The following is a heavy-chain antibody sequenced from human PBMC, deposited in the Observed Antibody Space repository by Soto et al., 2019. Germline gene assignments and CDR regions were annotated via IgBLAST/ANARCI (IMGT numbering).Heavy chain of an antibody. CDR2: ISGNGNSA. CDR3: GKERRGSGWSVCNF. J-gene: IGHJ4*02. D-gene: IGHD6-19*01. Sequence: AQLLESGGDLVQPGGSLRLSCAASGFTFRDYAMNWVRQAPGKGREWVADISGNGNSARHADSVKGRFTISRDNSQNTLYLHMNSLRVDDTAIYYCGKERRGSGWSVCNFWGQGTLVTVSS. V-gene: IGHV3-23*01. CDR1: GFTFRDYA.